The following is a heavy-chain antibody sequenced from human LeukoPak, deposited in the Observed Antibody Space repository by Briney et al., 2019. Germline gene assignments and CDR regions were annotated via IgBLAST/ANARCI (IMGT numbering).Heavy chain of an antibody. Sequence: SETLSLTCTVSGYSISSGYYWGWIRQPPGKGLEWIGSIYHSGSTYYNPSLKSRVTISVDTSKSQFSLKLSSVTAADTAVYYCARDGGYDFWSGHLYYFDYWGQGTLVTVSS. J-gene: IGHJ4*02. CDR3: ARDGGYDFWSGHLYYFDY. D-gene: IGHD3-3*01. V-gene: IGHV4-38-2*02. CDR1: GYSISSGYY. CDR2: IYHSGST.